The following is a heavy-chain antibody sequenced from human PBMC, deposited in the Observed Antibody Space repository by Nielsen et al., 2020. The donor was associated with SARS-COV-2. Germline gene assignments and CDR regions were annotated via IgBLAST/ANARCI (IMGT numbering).Heavy chain of an antibody. CDR3: ARDSNYDFWSGYPYFDY. CDR2: IKQDGSEK. CDR1: GFTFSSYW. V-gene: IGHV3-7*03. J-gene: IGHJ4*02. D-gene: IGHD3-3*01. Sequence: LKISCAASGFTFSSYWMSWVRQAPGKGLEWVANIKQDGSEKYYVDSVKGRFTISRDNAKNSLYLQMNSLRAEDTAVYYCARDSNYDFWSGYPYFDYWGQGTLVTVSS.